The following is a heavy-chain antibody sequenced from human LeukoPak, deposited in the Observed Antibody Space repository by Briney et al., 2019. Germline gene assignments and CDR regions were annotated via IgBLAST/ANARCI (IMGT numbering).Heavy chain of an antibody. CDR3: ARDCDRSGYYCY. J-gene: IGHJ4*02. D-gene: IGHD3-22*01. CDR2: ISGDNGNT. Sequence: EASVKVSCKASGYTFTSYGISWVRQAPGQGLEWMGWISGDNGNTYYAQKLQGRVTMTTDTSTSTAYMELRSLRSDDTAVYYCARDCDRSGYYCYWSQGTLVTVSS. V-gene: IGHV1-18*01. CDR1: GYTFTSYG.